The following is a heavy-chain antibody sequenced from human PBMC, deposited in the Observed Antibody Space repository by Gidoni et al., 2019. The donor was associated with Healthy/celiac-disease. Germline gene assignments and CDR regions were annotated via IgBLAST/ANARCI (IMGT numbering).Heavy chain of an antibody. D-gene: IGHD3-22*01. CDR3: ARQGYYYKLFDY. V-gene: IGHV4-34*01. J-gene: IGHJ4*02. CDR1: GGSFSGYY. CDR2: INHSGST. Sequence: QVQLQQWGAGLLKPSETLSLTCAVYGGSFSGYYWSWIRQPPGKGLEWIGEINHSGSTNYNPSLKSRVTISVDTSKNQFSLKLSSVTAADTAVYYCARQGYYYKLFDYWGQGTLVTVSS.